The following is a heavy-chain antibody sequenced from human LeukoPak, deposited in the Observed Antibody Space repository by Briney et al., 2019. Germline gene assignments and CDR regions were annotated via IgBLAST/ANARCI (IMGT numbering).Heavy chain of an antibody. V-gene: IGHV3-30*04. CDR3: ARAHYDILTGYLSYFYYYGMDV. D-gene: IGHD3-9*01. J-gene: IGHJ6*02. CDR1: GFTFSSYA. CDR2: ISYDGSNK. Sequence: GGSLRLSCAASGFTFSSYAMHWVRQAPGKGLEWVAVISYDGSNKYYADSVKGRFTISRDNSKNTLYLQMNSLRAEDTVVYYCARAHYDILTGYLSYFYYYGMDVWGQGTTVTVSS.